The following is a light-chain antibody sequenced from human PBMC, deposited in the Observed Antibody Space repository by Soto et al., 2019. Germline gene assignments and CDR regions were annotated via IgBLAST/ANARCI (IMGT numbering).Light chain of an antibody. V-gene: IGKV3-11*01. J-gene: IGKJ5*01. Sequence: IVLTPSPATLSMSPGESATLSCRASQSVSSNLAWYQQKPGQAPRLLIYGASTRATGIPARFSGSGSGTDFTLTISSLEPEDFAVYYCQQRSYWPITFGQGTRLEIK. CDR2: GAS. CDR3: QQRSYWPIT. CDR1: QSVSSN.